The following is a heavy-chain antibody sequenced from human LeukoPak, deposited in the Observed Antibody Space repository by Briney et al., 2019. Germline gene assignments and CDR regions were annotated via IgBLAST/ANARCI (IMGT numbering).Heavy chain of an antibody. Sequence: GGSLRLSCAPSGFTFSDYYMSWIRQAPGKGLEWVSYISSSGSTIYYADSVKGRFTISRDNAKNSLYLQMNSLRAEDTAVYYCAREYSSSSPHTDAFDIWGQGTMVTVSS. CDR1: GFTFSDYY. D-gene: IGHD6-6*01. CDR2: ISSSGSTI. CDR3: AREYSSSSPHTDAFDI. V-gene: IGHV3-11*01. J-gene: IGHJ3*02.